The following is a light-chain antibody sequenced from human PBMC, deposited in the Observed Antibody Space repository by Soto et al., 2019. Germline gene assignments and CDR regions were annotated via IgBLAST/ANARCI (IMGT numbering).Light chain of an antibody. Sequence: EIVLTQSPATLSVSPGERAILSCRASQSISINLAWYQQKPGQAPRLLIYAASNRATGVPARFSGSWSGTEFTLTISSLQSEDFAVYFCQQYNNWQLTFGGGTKVDIK. V-gene: IGKV3-15*01. CDR1: QSISIN. CDR3: QQYNNWQLT. CDR2: AAS. J-gene: IGKJ4*01.